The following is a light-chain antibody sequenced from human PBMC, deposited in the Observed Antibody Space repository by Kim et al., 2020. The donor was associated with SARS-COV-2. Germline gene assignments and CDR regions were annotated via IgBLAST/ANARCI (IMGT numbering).Light chain of an antibody. CDR2: KDS. CDR1: ELPKRY. J-gene: IGLJ2*01. Sequence: SYELTQPPSVSVSPGQTARISCSGDELPKRYAYWYQVKPGQAPVLVIYKDSERPSGIPERFSGSSSGTTVTLTISGAQPEDEADYYCQSTETSDTYVLFGRGTKLTVL. V-gene: IGLV3-25*03. CDR3: QSTETSDTYVL.